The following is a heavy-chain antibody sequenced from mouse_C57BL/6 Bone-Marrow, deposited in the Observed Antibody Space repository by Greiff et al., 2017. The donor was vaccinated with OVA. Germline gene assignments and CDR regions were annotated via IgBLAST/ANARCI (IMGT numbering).Heavy chain of an antibody. CDR1: GYTFTNYW. V-gene: IGHV1-63*01. Sequence: VMLVESGAELVRPGTSVKMSCKASGYTFTNYWIGWAKQRPGHGLEWIGDIYPGGGYTNYNEKFKGKATLTADKSSSTAYMQFSSLTSEDSAIYYCARYWDGPHWYFDVWGTGTTVTVSS. CDR3: ARYWDGPHWYFDV. CDR2: IYPGGGYT. J-gene: IGHJ1*03. D-gene: IGHD4-1*01.